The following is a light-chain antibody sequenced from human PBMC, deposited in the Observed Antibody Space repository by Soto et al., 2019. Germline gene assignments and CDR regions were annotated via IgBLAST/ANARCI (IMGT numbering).Light chain of an antibody. J-gene: IGLJ1*01. CDR1: RTDVADGYDY. Sequence: QSVLTQPASLSGSPGQSIAISCTGVRTDVADGYDYVSWYQQHPGQAPQLIIYDVSNRPSGVSDRFSGSKSGNTASLTISGLQAEDEAEYYCTSYTSSTPFYVSGTGTKVTVL. CDR3: TSYTSSTPFYV. CDR2: DVS. V-gene: IGLV2-14*03.